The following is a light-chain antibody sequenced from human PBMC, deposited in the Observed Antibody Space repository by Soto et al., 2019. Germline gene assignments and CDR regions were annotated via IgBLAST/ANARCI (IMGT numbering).Light chain of an antibody. Sequence: ETVLTQSPATLSLSPGERATLSCRASQSVSSYLAWYQQKPGHAPRLLICDAVNRATGIPARFSGSGAGTDFTLTIGSLEPEDSGVYYCQQRINWPLTFGGGTRVEIK. CDR2: DAV. CDR1: QSVSSY. CDR3: QQRINWPLT. J-gene: IGKJ4*01. V-gene: IGKV3-11*01.